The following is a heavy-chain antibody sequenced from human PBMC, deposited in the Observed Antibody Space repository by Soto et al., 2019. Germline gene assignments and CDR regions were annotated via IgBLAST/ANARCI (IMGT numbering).Heavy chain of an antibody. Sequence: NPSETLSLTCAVYGWPFSGYYWSWVRQPPGKGLEWIGEINHSGSTNYNPSLKSRVTISVDTSKNQFSLKLSSVTAADTAVYYCARGLNLGYCSSTCCWRKATWFDSWGQGTLATVSS. V-gene: IGHV4-34*01. CDR3: ARGLNLGYCSSTCCWRKATWFDS. CDR2: INHSGST. D-gene: IGHD2-2*01. CDR1: GWPFSGYY. J-gene: IGHJ5*01.